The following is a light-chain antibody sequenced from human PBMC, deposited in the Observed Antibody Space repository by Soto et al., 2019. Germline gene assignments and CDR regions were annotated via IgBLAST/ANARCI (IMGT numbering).Light chain of an antibody. CDR1: SSDVGTYNY. CDR3: GSYTTSSALM. V-gene: IGLV2-14*03. Sequence: QSALTQPASVSGSPGRSITISCTGTSSDVGTYNYVSWYQQHPGKAPKLIIYDVSSRPSGVSNRFSGSKSGNTASLTISGLQAEDEADYYCGSYTTSSALMFGGGTKLTVL. J-gene: IGLJ3*02. CDR2: DVS.